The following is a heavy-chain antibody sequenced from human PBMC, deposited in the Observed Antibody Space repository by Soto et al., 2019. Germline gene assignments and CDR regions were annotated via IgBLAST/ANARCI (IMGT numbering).Heavy chain of an antibody. V-gene: IGHV4-39*01. CDR3: ARSGAETYYYDSSGYEVLGLFDY. D-gene: IGHD3-22*01. Sequence: QLQLQESGPGLVKPSETLSLTCTVSGGSISSSSYYWGWIRQPPGKGLEWIGSIYYSGSTYYNPSLKSRVTISVDTSKNQFSLKLSSVTAADTAVYYCARSGAETYYYDSSGYEVLGLFDYWGQGTLVTVSS. CDR2: IYYSGST. CDR1: GGSISSSSYY. J-gene: IGHJ4*02.